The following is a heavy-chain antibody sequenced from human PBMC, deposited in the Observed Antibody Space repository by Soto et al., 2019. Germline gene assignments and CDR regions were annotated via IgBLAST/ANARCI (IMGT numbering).Heavy chain of an antibody. V-gene: IGHV3-23*01. CDR2: IANSGGTT. CDR3: AKLSASSGSGSDY. Sequence: DVQLLESGGALVQPGESLRLSCAASGFPFSSYAMTWVRQAPGKGLEWVSGIANSGGTTFYADSVRGPFTIPRDNSKITLYPQMTNLRAEDTAIYCFAKLSASSGSGSDYWGQGTLVTV. J-gene: IGHJ4*02. D-gene: IGHD5-12*01. CDR1: GFPFSSYA.